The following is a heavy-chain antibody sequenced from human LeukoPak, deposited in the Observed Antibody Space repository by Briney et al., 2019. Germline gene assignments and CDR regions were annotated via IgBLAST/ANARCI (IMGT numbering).Heavy chain of an antibody. CDR3: APQASPPLEY. J-gene: IGHJ4*02. Sequence: GGSLRLSCAASGFTFSTYGMHWVRQAPGKGLEWVAFIQYDGSNKDYADSVKGRFTISRDNSKNTLYLQMNSLRAEDTAVYYCAPQASPPLEYWGQGTLVTVSA. V-gene: IGHV3-30*02. CDR2: IQYDGSNK. CDR1: GFTFSTYG.